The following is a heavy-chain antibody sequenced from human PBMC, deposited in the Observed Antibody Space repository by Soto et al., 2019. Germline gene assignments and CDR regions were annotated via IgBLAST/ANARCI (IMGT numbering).Heavy chain of an antibody. CDR3: AKSPRGEMATD. J-gene: IGHJ4*02. CDR1: GYTFINYH. D-gene: IGHD5-12*01. Sequence: QVQLVQSGGEVKKPGASVTVSCKASGYTFINYHITWVRQAPGQGVEWMAWINTYNGMTDYAQRFQGRVTMTRDTSTSTAYMELRNLGSDDTAVHFCAKSPRGEMATDWGQGTLVTVSS. CDR2: INTYNGMT. V-gene: IGHV1-18*01.